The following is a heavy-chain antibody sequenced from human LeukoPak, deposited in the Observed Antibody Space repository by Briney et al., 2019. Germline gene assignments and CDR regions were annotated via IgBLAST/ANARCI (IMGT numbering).Heavy chain of an antibody. CDR2: ISAYNGNT. CDR1: GYTFTSYG. CDR3: ARDLTHAFWDFYGELDY. J-gene: IGHJ4*02. V-gene: IGHV1-18*01. D-gene: IGHD3-3*01. Sequence: ASVKVSCKASGYTFTSYGISWVRQAPGQGREWMGWISAYNGNTNYAQKLQGRVTMTTDTATSTAYMELRSLRSDDTAVYYCARDLTHAFWDFYGELDYWGQGTLVTVSS.